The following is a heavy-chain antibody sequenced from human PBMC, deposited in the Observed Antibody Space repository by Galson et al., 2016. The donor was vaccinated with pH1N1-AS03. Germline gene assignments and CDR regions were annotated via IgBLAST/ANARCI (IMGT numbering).Heavy chain of an antibody. Sequence: SETLSLTCTVSGGSISSYFWSWIRQPPGKGLEWIGYIYYNGRTNYNPSLKSRVTISVDTPKNQFSLKLSSVTAADTAVYSCARRYYAEVDYYYSGMDVWGQGTTVTVSS. CDR3: ARRYYAEVDYYYSGMDV. D-gene: IGHD3-10*01. CDR1: GGSISSYF. J-gene: IGHJ6*02. V-gene: IGHV4-59*08. CDR2: IYYNGRT.